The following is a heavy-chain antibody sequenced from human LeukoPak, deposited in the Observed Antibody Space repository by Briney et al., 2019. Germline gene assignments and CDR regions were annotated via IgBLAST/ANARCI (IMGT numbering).Heavy chain of an antibody. J-gene: IGHJ3*02. D-gene: IGHD2-21*01. CDR3: AKVFSFAFDS. CDR2: IWYDESNK. CDR1: GFTFSSYG. V-gene: IGHV3-33*06. Sequence: GRSLRLSCAASGFTFSSYGMHWVRQAPGKGMEWEAVIWYDESNKYYADSVKGRFTISRDNSKNTLYLQMNSLRAEDTAVYYCAKVFSFAFDSWGQGRMVTVSS.